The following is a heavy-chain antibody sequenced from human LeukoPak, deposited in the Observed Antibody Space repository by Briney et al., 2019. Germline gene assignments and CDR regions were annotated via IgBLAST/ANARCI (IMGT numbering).Heavy chain of an antibody. Sequence: SETLSLTCAVYGESLNGHYWSWIRQSPGKGLEWIGEGNDGGGTKFNPSLKSRVTISADTSKNQFSLKLSSVTAADTAVYHCAKNGQSGFSFDPWGQGTRVTVSS. D-gene: IGHD1-26*01. J-gene: IGHJ5*02. V-gene: IGHV4-34*01. CDR2: GNDGGGT. CDR1: GESLNGHY. CDR3: AKNGQSGFSFDP.